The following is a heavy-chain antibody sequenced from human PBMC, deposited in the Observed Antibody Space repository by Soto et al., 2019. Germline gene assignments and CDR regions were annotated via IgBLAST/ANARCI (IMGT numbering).Heavy chain of an antibody. CDR1: GFTFSSYA. J-gene: IGHJ4*02. Sequence: PGGSLRLSCAASGFTFSSYAMHWLRRAPGKGLEWVAVLSYDGSNKYYADSVNGRFTISRDNSKNTLYLQMNSLRAEDTAVYYCASTQAKSISWNFDYWGQGTLVTVSS. D-gene: IGHD6-13*01. CDR3: ASTQAKSISWNFDY. V-gene: IGHV3-30-3*01. CDR2: LSYDGSNK.